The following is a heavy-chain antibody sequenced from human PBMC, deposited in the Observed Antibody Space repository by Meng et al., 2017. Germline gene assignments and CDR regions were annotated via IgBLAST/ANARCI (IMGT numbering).Heavy chain of an antibody. CDR3: ARDLGYSPDY. CDR1: GFTFSSLG. Sequence: QVQLVESGGGVVQPGRSLRLSCAASGFTFSSLGIHWVRLAPGKGLEWVAAIWYDGSKEYYADSVKGRFTIFRDNSKNTLYLQMNSLRAEDTAVYYCARDLGYSPDYRGQGTLVTVSS. CDR2: IWYDGSKE. J-gene: IGHJ4*02. V-gene: IGHV3-33*01. D-gene: IGHD6-13*01.